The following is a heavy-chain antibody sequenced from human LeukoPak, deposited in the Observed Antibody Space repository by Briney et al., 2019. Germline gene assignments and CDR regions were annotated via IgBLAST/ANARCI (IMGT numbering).Heavy chain of an antibody. CDR3: ARVGYSSGWEFFDP. D-gene: IGHD6-19*01. CDR2: MNPNSGNT. Sequence: GASVTVSCKASGYTFTGYYMHWVRQAPGQGLEWMGWMNPNSGNTGYAQKFQGRVTMTRNTSISTAYMELSSLRSEDTAVYYCARVGYSSGWEFFDPWGQGTLVTVSS. J-gene: IGHJ5*02. CDR1: GYTFTGYY. V-gene: IGHV1-8*02.